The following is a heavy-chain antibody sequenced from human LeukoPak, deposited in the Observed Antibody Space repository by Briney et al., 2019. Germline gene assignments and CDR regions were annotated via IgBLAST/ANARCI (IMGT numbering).Heavy chain of an antibody. CDR1: GFTFSSYW. D-gene: IGHD3-3*01. V-gene: IGHV3-7*01. J-gene: IGHJ3*02. CDR3: AREPFFGVVSADAFDI. Sequence: PGGSLRLSCAASGFTFSSYWMSWVRQAPGKGLEWVANIKQDGGETYYADSVKGRFTISRDNAKNTLYLQMNSLRAEDTAVYYCAREPFFGVVSADAFDIWGQGTMVTVSS. CDR2: IKQDGGET.